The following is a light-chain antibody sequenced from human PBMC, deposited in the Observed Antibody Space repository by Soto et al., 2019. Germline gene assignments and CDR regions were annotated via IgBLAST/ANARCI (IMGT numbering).Light chain of an antibody. V-gene: IGKV3-11*01. CDR1: QSVSSF. CDR3: QHRSNWLGT. CDR2: DAS. Sequence: EIVLTQSPATLSLSPGERATLSCRASQSVSSFLAWYQQKSSQTPRLLIYDASNRATGIPARFSGSGSGTDFTLTISSLEPEDFAVYYCQHRSNWLGTFGPGTKVVIK. J-gene: IGKJ3*01.